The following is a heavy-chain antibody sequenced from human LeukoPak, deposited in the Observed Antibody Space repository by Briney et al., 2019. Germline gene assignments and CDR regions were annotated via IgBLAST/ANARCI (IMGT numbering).Heavy chain of an antibody. D-gene: IGHD3-10*01. Sequence: ASVKVSCKASGYTFTAYGITWLRQAPGQGLEWMGWISGDNGNTNYAQKLQGRVTTTTETSTSTAYMELRSLRSDDTAVYYCARDRWFGDLSPSDYWGQGTLVTVSS. CDR3: ARDRWFGDLSPSDY. CDR2: ISGDNGNT. V-gene: IGHV1-18*01. J-gene: IGHJ4*02. CDR1: GYTFTAYG.